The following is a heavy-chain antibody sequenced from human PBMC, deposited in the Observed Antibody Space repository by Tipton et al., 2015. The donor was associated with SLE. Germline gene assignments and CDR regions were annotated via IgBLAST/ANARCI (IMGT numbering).Heavy chain of an antibody. D-gene: IGHD3-16*01. V-gene: IGHV4-34*01. CDR3: ARDHLGEAFDI. Sequence: TLSLTCAAYGGSFSGYYWSWIRQPPGKGLEWIGEINHSGSTNYNPSLKSRVTISVDTSKNQFSLKLSSVTAADTAVYYCARDHLGEAFDIWGQGTMVTVSS. CDR2: INHSGST. CDR1: GGSFSGYY. J-gene: IGHJ3*02.